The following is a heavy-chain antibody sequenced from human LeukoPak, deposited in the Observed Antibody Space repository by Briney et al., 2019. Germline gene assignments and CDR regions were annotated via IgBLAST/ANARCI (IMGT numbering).Heavy chain of an antibody. CDR2: IISDGSEG. CDR3: ARSSYSSSSSV. Sequence: GGSLRLSCAVSGFTFSGFWMSWSRQAPGKGLEWVASIISDGSEGYYADVVKGRFTISRDNAKNSLYLQINSLRAEDTAVYYCARSSYSSSSSVWGQGTMVTVSS. V-gene: IGHV3-7*03. CDR1: GFTFSGFW. D-gene: IGHD6-6*01. J-gene: IGHJ3*01.